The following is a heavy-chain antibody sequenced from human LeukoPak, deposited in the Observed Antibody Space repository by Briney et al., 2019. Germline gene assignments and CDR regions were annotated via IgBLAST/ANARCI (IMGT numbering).Heavy chain of an antibody. D-gene: IGHD2-15*01. CDR2: INHSGST. V-gene: IGHV4-34*01. Sequence: SQTLSLTCAVYGGSFSGYYWSWLRQPPGKGLEWIGEINHSGSTNYNPSLKSRVTISVDTSKNQFSLKLSSVTAADTAVYYCARSISYCSGGSCYGEGGFDYWGQGTLVTVSS. CDR1: GGSFSGYY. J-gene: IGHJ4*02. CDR3: ARSISYCSGGSCYGEGGFDY.